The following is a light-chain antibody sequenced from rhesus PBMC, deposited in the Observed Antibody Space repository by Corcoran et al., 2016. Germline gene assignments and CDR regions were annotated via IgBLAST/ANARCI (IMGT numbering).Light chain of an antibody. J-gene: IGKJ4*01. V-gene: IGKV2-91*01. Sequence: DIVMTQTPLSLSVTPGEPVSISCRSSQSLLHSNGYTYLFWYLQKPGQSPKLLIFLGSNRASGGPDRVRGGGYGTDFTLKISRVEAEDVGVYYCLQDMRLPLTFVGGTKVEIK. CDR1: QSLLHSNGYTY. CDR3: LQDMRLPLT. CDR2: LGS.